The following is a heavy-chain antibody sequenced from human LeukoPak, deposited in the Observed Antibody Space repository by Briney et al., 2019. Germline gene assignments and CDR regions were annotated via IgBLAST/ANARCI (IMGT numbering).Heavy chain of an antibody. J-gene: IGHJ4*02. CDR3: ARDPEGLYCTNGVCYSRDDY. D-gene: IGHD2-8*01. CDR1: GNTFTGYY. Sequence: ASVKVSCKASGNTFTGYYMHWVRQAPGQGLEWMGRINPNSGGTNYAQKFQGRVTMTRDTSISTAYMELSRLRSDDTAVYYCARDPEGLYCTNGVCYSRDDYWGQGTLVTVSS. V-gene: IGHV1-2*06. CDR2: INPNSGGT.